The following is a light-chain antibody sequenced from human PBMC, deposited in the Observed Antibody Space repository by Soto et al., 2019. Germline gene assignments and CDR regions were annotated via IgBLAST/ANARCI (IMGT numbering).Light chain of an antibody. CDR2: YAS. J-gene: IGKJ4*01. Sequence: EIVMTQSPATLSVSPGERATLSCRASENIGSTLAWYQQKPGQAPRLLFYYASTRATGVPARFSGSGSGTEFTLTISSLQSEDFAVYYCQQFHNWPPLTFGGGTKVDIK. CDR1: ENIGST. CDR3: QQFHNWPPLT. V-gene: IGKV3-15*01.